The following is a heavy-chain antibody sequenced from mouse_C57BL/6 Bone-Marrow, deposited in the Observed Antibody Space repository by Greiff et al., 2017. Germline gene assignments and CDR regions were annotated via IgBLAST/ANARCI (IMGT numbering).Heavy chain of an antibody. V-gene: IGHV2-9-1*01. J-gene: IGHJ3*01. D-gene: IGHD2-3*01. CDR2: FWPGGGA. CDR3: ARKADGYLTWFAY. CDR1: GFSLTSYA. Sequence: VKVVESGPGLVAPSQSLSITCTVSGFSLTSYAISWFRQPPGKGLEWLGVFWPGGGANYNSALKSSLGISKDNSKSQVFLKMNSLQTDDTARYYCARKADGYLTWFAYWGQGTLVTVSA.